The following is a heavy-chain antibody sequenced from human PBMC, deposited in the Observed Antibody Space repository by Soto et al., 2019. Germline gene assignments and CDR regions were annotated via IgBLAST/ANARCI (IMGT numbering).Heavy chain of an antibody. CDR2: ICSGGST. Sequence: GGSLRLSCAASGFTFSSNYMSCLRQAPGKGLEWVSVICSGGSTYYADSVKGRFTISRDNSKNTLYLQMNSLRAEDTAVYYCAKDLPTGYYYDSSGYYFAIPYWGQGTLVTVSS. CDR1: GFTFSSNY. D-gene: IGHD3-22*01. V-gene: IGHV3-53*01. CDR3: AKDLPTGYYYDSSGYYFAIPY. J-gene: IGHJ4*02.